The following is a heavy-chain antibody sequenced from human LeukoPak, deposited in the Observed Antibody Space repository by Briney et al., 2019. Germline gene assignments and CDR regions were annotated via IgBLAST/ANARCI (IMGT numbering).Heavy chain of an antibody. D-gene: IGHD6-13*01. CDR1: GFTFSSYW. J-gene: IGHJ4*02. CDR2: ISSSNSTI. CDR3: ARDYSSNWLFDY. V-gene: IGHV3-48*02. Sequence: GGSLRLSCAASGFTFSSYWMNWVRQAPGKGLEWVSYISSSNSTIFYADSVKGRFTVSRDNAKNSLYLQMNSLRDEDTAVYYCARDYSSNWLFDYWGQGTLVTVSS.